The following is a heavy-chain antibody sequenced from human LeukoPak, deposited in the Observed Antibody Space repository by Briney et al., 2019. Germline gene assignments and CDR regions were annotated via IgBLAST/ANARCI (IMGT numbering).Heavy chain of an antibody. V-gene: IGHV4-39*01. CDR3: ARRPIVAGYFDY. CDR1: GGSISSSSYY. CDR2: IYYSGST. Sequence: SETLSLTCTVSGGSISSSSYYWGWIRQPPGKGLEWIGSIYYSGSTYYNPSLKSRVTISVDTSKNQSSLKLSSVTAADTAVYYCARRPIVAGYFDYWGQGTLVTVSS. J-gene: IGHJ4*02. D-gene: IGHD5-12*01.